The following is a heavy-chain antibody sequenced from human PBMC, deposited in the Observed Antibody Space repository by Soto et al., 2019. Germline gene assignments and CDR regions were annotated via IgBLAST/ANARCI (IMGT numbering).Heavy chain of an antibody. D-gene: IGHD3-16*02. Sequence: SETLSLTCAVYGGSFSGYYWSWIRQPPGKGLEWIGEINHSGSTNYNPSLKSRVTISVDTSKNQFSLKLSSVTAADTAVHYCARVSFYYVWGSYPINWFDPWGQGTLVTVSS. CDR2: INHSGST. CDR1: GGSFSGYY. V-gene: IGHV4-34*01. J-gene: IGHJ5*02. CDR3: ARVSFYYVWGSYPINWFDP.